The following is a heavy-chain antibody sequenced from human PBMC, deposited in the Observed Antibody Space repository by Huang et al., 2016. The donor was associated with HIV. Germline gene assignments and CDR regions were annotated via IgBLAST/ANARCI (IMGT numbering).Heavy chain of an antibody. J-gene: IGHJ4*02. CDR3: VRDSSSGLQLRY. CDR1: GYTFSTYS. CDR2: ISKTSGAT. D-gene: IGHD3-22*01. V-gene: IGHV3-48*01. Sequence: EVQLAESGGGLAQPGGSMRLSCVASGYTFSTYSMNCVRQAPGNVLEWVSYISKTSGATAYAESVNGRFTVSRDNVKNSLYLQMNRLRVDDTAMYYFVRDSSSGLQLRYWGQGALVIVS.